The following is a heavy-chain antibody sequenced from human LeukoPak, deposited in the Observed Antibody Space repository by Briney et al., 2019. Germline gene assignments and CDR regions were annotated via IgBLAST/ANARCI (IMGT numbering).Heavy chain of an antibody. J-gene: IGHJ4*02. CDR2: ISYDGSNK. D-gene: IGHD4-17*01. CDR1: GFTFSSYG. Sequence: GGSLRLSCAASGFTFSSYGMHWVRQAPGKGLEWVAVISYDGSNKYYADSVKGRFTISRDNSKNTLYLQMNSLRAEDTAVYYCAKDTVTTGGFDYWGQGTLVTVSS. CDR3: AKDTVTTGGFDY. V-gene: IGHV3-30*18.